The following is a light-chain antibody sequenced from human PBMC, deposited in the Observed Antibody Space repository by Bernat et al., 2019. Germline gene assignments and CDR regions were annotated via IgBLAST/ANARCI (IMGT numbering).Light chain of an antibody. Sequence: EIVLTQSPGTLSLSPGERATLSCRASQSVSSSYLAWYQQKPGQAPRLPISGASSRATGIPDRFSGSGSGTDFTLTISRLEPEDFAVYYCQQYGSSPPYTFGQGTKLEIK. V-gene: IGKV3-20*01. CDR3: QQYGSSPPYT. CDR1: QSVSSSY. J-gene: IGKJ2*01. CDR2: GAS.